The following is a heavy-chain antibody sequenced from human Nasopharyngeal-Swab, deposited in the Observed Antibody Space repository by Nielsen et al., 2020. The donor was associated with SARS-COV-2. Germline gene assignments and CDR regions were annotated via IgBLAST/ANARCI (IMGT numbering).Heavy chain of an antibody. CDR2: MNPNSGNT. D-gene: IGHD3-3*01. J-gene: IGHJ6*02. Sequence: WVRQAPGQGLEWMGWMNPNSGNTCYAQKFQGRVTMTRDTSISTAYMELSSLRSEDTAVYYCAREPRQHTFFGVVILSFTGRDVWGQGTTVTVSS. V-gene: IGHV1-8*01. CDR3: AREPRQHTFFGVVILSFTGRDV.